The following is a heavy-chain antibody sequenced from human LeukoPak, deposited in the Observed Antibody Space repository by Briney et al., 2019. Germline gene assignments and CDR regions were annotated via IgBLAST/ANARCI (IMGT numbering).Heavy chain of an antibody. V-gene: IGHV3-48*01. J-gene: IGHJ6*02. CDR1: GFTFSSYS. CDR2: ISSSSSTI. D-gene: IGHD5-12*01. CDR3: ARDGNSGYDEDYYYYYGMDV. Sequence: GGSLRLSCAASGFTFSSYSMNWVRQAPGKGLEWVSYISSSSSTIYCADSVKGRFTISRDNAKNSLYLQMNSLRAEDTAVYYCARDGNSGYDEDYYYYYGMDVWGQGTTVTVSS.